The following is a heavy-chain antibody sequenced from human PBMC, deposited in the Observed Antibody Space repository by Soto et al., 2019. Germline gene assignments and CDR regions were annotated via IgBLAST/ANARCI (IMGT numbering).Heavy chain of an antibody. D-gene: IGHD3-3*01. CDR3: ARLGPYDFWSGPYYYGMDV. V-gene: IGHV6-1*01. J-gene: IGHJ6*02. CDR2: TYYRSKWYN. CDR1: GDSVSGNSAA. Sequence: QTLSLTCAISGDSVSGNSAAWNLIRQSPSRGLEWLGRTYYRSKWYNDYAVSVKSRITINPDTSKNQFSLQLNSVTPEDTAVYYCARLGPYDFWSGPYYYGMDVWGQGTTVTVSS.